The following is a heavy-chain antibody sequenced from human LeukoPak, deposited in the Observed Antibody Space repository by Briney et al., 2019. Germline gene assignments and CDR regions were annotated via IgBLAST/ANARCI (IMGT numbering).Heavy chain of an antibody. D-gene: IGHD2-15*01. CDR1: GFTFISYA. Sequence: GGSLRLSCAASGFTFISYAMSWVRQAPGKGLEWVSSISSSSSYIYYADSVKGRFTISRDNAKNSLYLQMNSLRAEDTAVYYCAGRHCSGGGCYFAGADPFDYWGQGTLVTVSS. J-gene: IGHJ4*02. CDR3: AGRHCSGGGCYFAGADPFDY. CDR2: ISSSSSYI. V-gene: IGHV3-21*01.